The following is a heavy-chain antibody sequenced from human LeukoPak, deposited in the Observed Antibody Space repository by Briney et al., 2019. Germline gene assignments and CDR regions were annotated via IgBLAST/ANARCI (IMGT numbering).Heavy chain of an antibody. J-gene: IGHJ4*02. Sequence: GGSLRLSCAASGFTFSNYAMSWVRQAPGKGLEWVSAISVSGGSTYYADSAKGRFTISRDSSKNTLYLQMNTLRAEDTALYYCAKGIKWELPFDYWGQGTLVTVSS. CDR2: ISVSGGST. D-gene: IGHD1-26*01. CDR3: AKGIKWELPFDY. V-gene: IGHV3-23*01. CDR1: GFTFSNYA.